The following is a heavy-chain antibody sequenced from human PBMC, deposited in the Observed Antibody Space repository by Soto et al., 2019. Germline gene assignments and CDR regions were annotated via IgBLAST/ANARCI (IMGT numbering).Heavy chain of an antibody. J-gene: IGHJ4*02. CDR3: ARVPTVTTWHYFDY. V-gene: IGHV4-34*01. Sequence: PSETLSLTCAVYGGSFSGYYWSWIRQPPGKGLEWIGEINHSGSTNYNPSLKSRVTISVDTSKNQFSLKLSSVTAADTAVYYCARVPTVTTWHYFDYWGQGTLVPVSS. CDR1: GGSFSGYY. D-gene: IGHD4-17*01. CDR2: INHSGST.